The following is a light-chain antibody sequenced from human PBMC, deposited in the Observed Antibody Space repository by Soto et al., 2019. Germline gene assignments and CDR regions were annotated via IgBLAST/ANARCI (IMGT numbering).Light chain of an antibody. CDR3: QQYNSFSLT. Sequence: DIQMTQSPSTLSASVGDRVTITCRASRSISHWLAWYQQKPGKAPRLLIYDASTLETGVPSRFSGGGSGTEFTLTINTLQPDDFATYYCQQYNSFSLTFGQGTKVEIE. CDR1: RSISHW. J-gene: IGKJ1*01. CDR2: DAS. V-gene: IGKV1-5*01.